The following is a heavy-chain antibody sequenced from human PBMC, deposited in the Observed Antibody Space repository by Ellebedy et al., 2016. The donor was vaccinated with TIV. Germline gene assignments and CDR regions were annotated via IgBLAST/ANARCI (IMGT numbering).Heavy chain of an antibody. J-gene: IGHJ6*02. CDR1: GFTFSSYS. V-gene: IGHV3-21*01. D-gene: IGHD6-19*01. CDR2: ISSSSSYI. Sequence: GGSLRLSXAASGFTFSSYSMNWVRQAPGKGLEWVSSISSSSSYIYYADSVKGRFTISRDNAKNSLYLQMNSLRAEDTAVYYCAREFSGYSSGWMRGGHYYYGMDVWGQGTTVTVSS. CDR3: AREFSGYSSGWMRGGHYYYGMDV.